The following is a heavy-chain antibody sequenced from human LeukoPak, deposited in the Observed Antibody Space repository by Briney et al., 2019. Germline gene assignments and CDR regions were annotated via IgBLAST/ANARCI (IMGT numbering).Heavy chain of an antibody. CDR1: GFTFSSYW. V-gene: IGHV3-7*01. Sequence: SGGSLKLSCAASGFTFSSYWMSWVRQAPGKGLEWLANIKEDGSEKYYVDSVEGRFTISRNNAKSSLYLQMKSLRAEDTAVYYCARAVASNWFDPWGQGTLVTVSS. J-gene: IGHJ5*02. CDR2: IKEDGSEK. D-gene: IGHD6-19*01. CDR3: ARAVASNWFDP.